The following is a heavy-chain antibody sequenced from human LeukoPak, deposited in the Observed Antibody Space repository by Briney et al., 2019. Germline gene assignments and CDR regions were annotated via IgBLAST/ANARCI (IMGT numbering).Heavy chain of an antibody. J-gene: IGHJ4*02. CDR3: ARGRGGLLWFPFFDY. Sequence: SETLSLTCAVYGGSFSGYYWSWIRQPPGKGLEWIGEINHSGSTNYNPSLKSRVTISVDTSKNQFSLKLSSVTAADTAVYYCARGRGGLLWFPFFDYWGQGTPVTVSS. V-gene: IGHV4-34*01. D-gene: IGHD3-10*01. CDR2: INHSGST. CDR1: GGSFSGYY.